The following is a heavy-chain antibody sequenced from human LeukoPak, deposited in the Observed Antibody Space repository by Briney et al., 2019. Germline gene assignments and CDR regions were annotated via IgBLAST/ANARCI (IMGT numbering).Heavy chain of an antibody. D-gene: IGHD6-13*01. CDR1: GFTFSSYW. Sequence: QPGGSLRLSCAASGFTFSSYWMSWVRQAPGKGLEWVANIKQDGSEKYYVDSVKGRFTISRDNAKNSLYLQMNSLRAEDTAVYYCARERQQLALYYYYYYMDVWDKGTTVTVSS. CDR3: ARERQQLALYYYYYYMDV. CDR2: IKQDGSEK. V-gene: IGHV3-7*01. J-gene: IGHJ6*03.